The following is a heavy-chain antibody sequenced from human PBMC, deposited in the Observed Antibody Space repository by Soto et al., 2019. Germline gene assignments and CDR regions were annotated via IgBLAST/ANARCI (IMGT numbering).Heavy chain of an antibody. CDR1: GGAFSSYA. CDR2: IIPIFGSP. CDR3: ACYIPDGGGVWRDAFDI. V-gene: IGHV1-69*06. J-gene: IGHJ3*02. Sequence: ASVKVSCKASGGAFSSYAISWVRQAPGQGLEWMGGIIPIFGSPNYAQTFQGRVTISADKSTSTAYMELRSLRSEDTAMYYCACYIPDGGGVWRDAFDIWGQGTMVTVSS. D-gene: IGHD2-21*02.